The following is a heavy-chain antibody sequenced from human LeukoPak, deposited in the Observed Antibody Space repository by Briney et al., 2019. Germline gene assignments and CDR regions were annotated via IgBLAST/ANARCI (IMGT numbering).Heavy chain of an antibody. V-gene: IGHV1-46*01. CDR3: ARDGVAGTYYFDY. Sequence: GASVKVSCKASGYTFTTYYIHWVRQAPGQGLEWMGIISPSGGSTSYPQKFQGRVTITRDTSTSTVYMELTSLRSEDTALYFCARDGVAGTYYFDYWGQGTLVTVSS. J-gene: IGHJ4*02. CDR2: ISPSGGST. D-gene: IGHD6-19*01. CDR1: GYTFTTYY.